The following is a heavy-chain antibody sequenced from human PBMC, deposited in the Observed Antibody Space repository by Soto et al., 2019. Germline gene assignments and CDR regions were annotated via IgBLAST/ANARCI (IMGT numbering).Heavy chain of an antibody. CDR3: ARQGAGTSHFYYYYYGMDV. Sequence: GESLKISCTSSGYSFTSYCIGWVRQMPGKGLEWMGIIYPGDSDTRYSPSFQGQVTISADKSISTAYLQWSSLKASDTAMYYCARQGAGTSHFYYYYYGMDVWGQGTTVTVSS. D-gene: IGHD6-19*01. V-gene: IGHV5-51*01. CDR1: GYSFTSYC. J-gene: IGHJ6*02. CDR2: IYPGDSDT.